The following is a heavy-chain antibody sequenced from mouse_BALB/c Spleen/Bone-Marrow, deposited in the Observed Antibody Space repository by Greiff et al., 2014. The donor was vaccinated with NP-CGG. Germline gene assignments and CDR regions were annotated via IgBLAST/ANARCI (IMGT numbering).Heavy chain of an antibody. J-gene: IGHJ1*01. CDR3: ESRGEYFDV. V-gene: IGHV1-31*01. CDR2: IYPYNGVS. Sequence: VQLQQPGPELVKPGASAKISCKASGYSFTGYYMHWVKQSHGNSLDWIGYIYPYNGVSSYNQKFKGKATLTVDKSSSTAYMELRSLTSDDSAVYYCESRGEYFDVWGAGTTVTVSS. CDR1: GYSFTGYY.